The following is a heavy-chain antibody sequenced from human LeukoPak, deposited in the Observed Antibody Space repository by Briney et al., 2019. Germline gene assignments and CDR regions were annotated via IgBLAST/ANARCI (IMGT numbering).Heavy chain of an antibody. V-gene: IGHV3-64*01. CDR2: ISSNGGST. J-gene: IGHJ4*02. CDR3: ARVRLYSSSWQYDY. Sequence: RGSLRLSCAASGFTFSSYAMHWVRQAPGKGLEYVSAISSNGGSTYYANSVKGRFTISRDNSKNTLYLQMGSLRAEDMVVYYCARVRLYSSSWQYDYWGQGTLVTVSS. CDR1: GFTFSSYA. D-gene: IGHD6-13*01.